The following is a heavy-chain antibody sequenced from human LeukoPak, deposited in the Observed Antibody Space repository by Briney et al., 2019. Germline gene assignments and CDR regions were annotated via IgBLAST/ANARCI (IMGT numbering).Heavy chain of an antibody. J-gene: IGHJ4*02. CDR3: ARDDMEYQLLAEN. V-gene: IGHV3-23*01. Sequence: QPGGSLRLSCAASGFTFSNYAMSWVRQAPGKGLEWVSTISGFDPGTYYADPVGGRFTISRDNSKNTLFLRMNSLRAEDTAVYYCARDDMEYQLLAENWGQGTLVTVSS. CDR1: GFTFSNYA. CDR2: ISGFDPGT. D-gene: IGHD2-2*01.